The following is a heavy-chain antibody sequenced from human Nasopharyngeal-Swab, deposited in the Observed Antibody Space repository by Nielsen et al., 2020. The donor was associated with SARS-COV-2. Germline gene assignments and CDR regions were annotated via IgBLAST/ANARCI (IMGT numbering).Heavy chain of an antibody. J-gene: IGHJ6*02. CDR2: INHSGST. V-gene: IGHV4-34*01. Sequence: SETLSLTCAVYGGSFSGYYWSWIRQPPGKGLEWSGEINHSGSTNYNPSLKSRVTISVDTSKNQFSLKLSSVTAADTAVYYCARGRGLRHYYYYYGMDVWGQGTTVTVSS. CDR1: GGSFSGYY. CDR3: ARGRGLRHYYYYYGMDV. D-gene: IGHD3-3*01.